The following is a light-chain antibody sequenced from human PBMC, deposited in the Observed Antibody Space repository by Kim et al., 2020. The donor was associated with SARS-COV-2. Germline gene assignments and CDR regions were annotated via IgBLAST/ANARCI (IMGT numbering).Light chain of an antibody. J-gene: IGLJ2*01. CDR3: TSYTNSGAFVL. V-gene: IGLV2-14*03. CDR2: DVT. Sequence: QSITVACTGTSSDIGAYNYVSWYQQRPGKAPKLMIYDVTYRPSGVSNRFSGSKSGNTASLTIFGLQTDDEADYYCTSYTNSGAFVLFGGGTQLTVL. CDR1: SSDIGAYNY.